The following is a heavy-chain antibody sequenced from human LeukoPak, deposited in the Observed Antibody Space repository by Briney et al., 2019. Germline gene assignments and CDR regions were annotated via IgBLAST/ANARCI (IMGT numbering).Heavy chain of an antibody. D-gene: IGHD1-7*01. Sequence: EASVRVSCKASGYTFTRYGISWVRQAPGQGLRWLGWISASNGNTNYAQKFRDRVTMSTDTSTGTAYLDVRSLTSDDTAVYYCARDHSNWNYAPDFWGQGTLVIVSS. CDR1: GYTFTRYG. J-gene: IGHJ4*02. CDR2: ISASNGNT. V-gene: IGHV1-18*01. CDR3: ARDHSNWNYAPDF.